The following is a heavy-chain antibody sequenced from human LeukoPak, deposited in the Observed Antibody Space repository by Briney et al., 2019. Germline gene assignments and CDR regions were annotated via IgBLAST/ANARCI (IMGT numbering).Heavy chain of an antibody. CDR2: IRYDGSNK. D-gene: IGHD2-2*01. Sequence: GGSLRLSCAASGFTFSSYGMHWVRQAPGKGLEWVAFIRYDGSNKYYADSVKGRFTISRDNPKNTLYLQMNSLRAEDTAVYYCAKEKDIVVVPAAMGDLDYWGQGTLVTVSS. CDR1: GFTFSSYG. V-gene: IGHV3-30*02. CDR3: AKEKDIVVVPAAMGDLDY. J-gene: IGHJ4*02.